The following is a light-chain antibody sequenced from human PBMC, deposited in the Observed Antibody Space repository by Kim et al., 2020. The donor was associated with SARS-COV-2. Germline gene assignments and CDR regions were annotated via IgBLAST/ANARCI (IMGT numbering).Light chain of an antibody. CDR1: SSDVGGHNY. V-gene: IGLV2-14*01. CDR2: DVS. Sequence: QSALTQPASVSGSPGQSITISCTGTSSDVGGHNYVSWYQQHPGKAPKLMIYDVSKRPSGVSYRFSGSKSGNTASLTISGLQAEDEADYYCSSYTSSSTCKIFGGGTKL. CDR3: SSYTSSSTCKI. J-gene: IGLJ2*01.